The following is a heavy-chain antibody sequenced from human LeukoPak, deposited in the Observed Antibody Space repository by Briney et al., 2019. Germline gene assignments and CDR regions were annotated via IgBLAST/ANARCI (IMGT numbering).Heavy chain of an antibody. Sequence: SVKVSCKASRGTFMKYGITWVRQAPGQGLEWMGGTIPIFGTSNYAQKFQGRVTITADDSTTTVYMEWTSLRSEDTAVYYCATERIPALSSANDPYFDYWGQGTLVTVSP. CDR3: ATERIPALSSANDPYFDY. J-gene: IGHJ4*02. V-gene: IGHV1-69*01. CDR1: RGTFMKYG. D-gene: IGHD1-1*01. CDR2: TIPIFGTS.